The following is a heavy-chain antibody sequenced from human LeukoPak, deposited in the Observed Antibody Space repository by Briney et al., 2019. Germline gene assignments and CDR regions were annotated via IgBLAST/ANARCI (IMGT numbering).Heavy chain of an antibody. D-gene: IGHD1-26*01. CDR1: GYSFTSYW. CDR2: IYPGDSDT. CDR3: ARLSGSSQGEPPFDY. V-gene: IGHV5-51*01. J-gene: IGHJ4*02. Sequence: GESLQISCKGSGYSFTSYWIGWVRQMPGKGLEWMGIIYPGDSDTRYSPSFQGQVTISADKSISTAYLQWSSLKASDTAMYYCARLSGSSQGEPPFDYWGQGTLVTVSS.